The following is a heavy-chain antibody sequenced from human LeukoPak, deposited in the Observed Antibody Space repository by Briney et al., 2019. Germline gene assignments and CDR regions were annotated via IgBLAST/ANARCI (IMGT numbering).Heavy chain of an antibody. CDR2: IENDGRRT. CDR3: ARDPTIFGMGYFDY. D-gene: IGHD3-3*01. V-gene: IGHV3-74*01. J-gene: IGHJ4*02. Sequence: GGSLRLSCEASGFTFRRYWMHWVRQAPGKGLVWVSRIENDGRRTSYADSVKGRSTVSRDNAKNTLYLQMNSLRVEDTAVYYCARDPTIFGMGYFDYWGQGILVTVSS. CDR1: GFTFRRYW.